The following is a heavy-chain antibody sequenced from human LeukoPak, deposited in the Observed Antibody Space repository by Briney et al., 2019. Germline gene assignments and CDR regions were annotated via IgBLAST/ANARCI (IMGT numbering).Heavy chain of an antibody. D-gene: IGHD2-15*01. CDR2: ISVYNGNT. CDR3: ARDSVDIVVVVAVGEYNWFDP. V-gene: IGHV1-18*01. Sequence: GASVKVSCKASGYTFTSYGISWVRQAPGQGLEWMGWISVYNGNTKYVQKFQGRVTMTRDMSTSTVYMELSSLRSEDTAVYYCARDSVDIVVVVAVGEYNWFDPWGQGTLVTVSS. J-gene: IGHJ5*02. CDR1: GYTFTSYG.